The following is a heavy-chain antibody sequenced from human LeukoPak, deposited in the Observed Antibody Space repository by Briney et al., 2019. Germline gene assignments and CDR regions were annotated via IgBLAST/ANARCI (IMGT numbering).Heavy chain of an antibody. V-gene: IGHV1-2*02. CDR2: INPNSGGT. CDR1: GYTFIGYY. Sequence: ASVKVSCKASGYTFIGYYMHWVRQAPGQGLEWMGWINPNSGGTNYAQKFQGRVTMTRDTSISTAYMELNRLRSDDTAVYYCARGSRYSSGWYYDYLGQGTLVTVSS. CDR3: ARGSRYSSGWYYDY. J-gene: IGHJ4*02. D-gene: IGHD6-19*01.